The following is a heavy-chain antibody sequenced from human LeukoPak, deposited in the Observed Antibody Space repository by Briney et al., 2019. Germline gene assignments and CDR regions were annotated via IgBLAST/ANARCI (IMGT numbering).Heavy chain of an antibody. D-gene: IGHD2-2*01. V-gene: IGHV2-5*02. CDR3: AHSGEYQLLSLLDC. Sequence: SGPTLLQPTRTLTLTLTFSGFGLGTRGGGGGWIRQPPVKALEWLSLSYWDDDKRYNPSLKSRLTITKDTSNNQVVLTMANMDPVDTATYYCAHSGEYQLLSLLDCWGQGTLVTVSS. J-gene: IGHJ4*02. CDR2: SYWDDDK. CDR1: GFGLGTRGGG.